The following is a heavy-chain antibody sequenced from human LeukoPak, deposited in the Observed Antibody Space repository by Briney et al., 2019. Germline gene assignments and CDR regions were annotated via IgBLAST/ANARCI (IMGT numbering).Heavy chain of an antibody. CDR3: ARGTVTMSI. D-gene: IGHD3-10*02. CDR2: IDYSGST. Sequence: SETLSLTCTVSGGSISSSSYYWGWIRQPPGKGLEWIGSIDYSGSTYYNPSLKSRVIISVDTSKNQFSLKLSPVIAADTAVYYCARGTVTMSIWGQGTMVTVSS. V-gene: IGHV4-39*01. J-gene: IGHJ3*02. CDR1: GGSISSSSYY.